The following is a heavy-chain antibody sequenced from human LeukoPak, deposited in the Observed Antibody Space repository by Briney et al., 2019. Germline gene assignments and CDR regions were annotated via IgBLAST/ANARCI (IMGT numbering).Heavy chain of an antibody. J-gene: IGHJ4*02. D-gene: IGHD3-10*01. Sequence: ASVKVSCKASGYTFTGYYIHWVRQAPGQGLEWMGWINPKSGGTNYAQKFQGRVTMTRDTSISTAYMELSRLRSDDTAVYFCARVIGFRELFLGYWGQGNLVTVSS. V-gene: IGHV1-2*02. CDR1: GYTFTGYY. CDR3: ARVIGFRELFLGY. CDR2: INPKSGGT.